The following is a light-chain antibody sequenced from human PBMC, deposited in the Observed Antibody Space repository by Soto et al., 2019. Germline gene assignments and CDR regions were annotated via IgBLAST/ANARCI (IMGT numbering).Light chain of an antibody. J-gene: IGKJ1*01. CDR3: QQYNNWGGT. CDR1: QSVSSN. Sequence: EIVMTQSPATLSVSPGERATLSCRASQSVSSNLAWYQQKPGQAPRLLIYGASTRATGIPARFSGSGSGTEFTLTISSLQSEEFAVYYCQQYNNWGGTFGQGTKVEIK. CDR2: GAS. V-gene: IGKV3-15*01.